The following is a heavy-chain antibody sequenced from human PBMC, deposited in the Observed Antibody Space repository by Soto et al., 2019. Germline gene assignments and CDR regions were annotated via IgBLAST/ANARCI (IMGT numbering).Heavy chain of an antibody. CDR3: ATDEATVTTGPRYHWYFDL. CDR2: FDPEDGET. D-gene: IGHD4-17*01. J-gene: IGHJ2*01. Sequence: QVQLVQSGAEVKKPGASVKVSCKVSGYTLTELSMHWVRQAPGKGLEWMGGFDPEDGETIYAQKFQGRVTMTEDTSTDTAYMGLSSLRSEDTAVYYCATDEATVTTGPRYHWYFDLWGRGTLVTVSS. V-gene: IGHV1-24*01. CDR1: GYTLTELS.